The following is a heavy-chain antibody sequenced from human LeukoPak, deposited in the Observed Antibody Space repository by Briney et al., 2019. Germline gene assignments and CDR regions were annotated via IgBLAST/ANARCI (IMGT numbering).Heavy chain of an antibody. Sequence: PSETLSLTRTVSGGSISNYYWNWIRPPAGKGLEWIGRIYASGTINYNPSLKSRVTMPLDTSKRQYSLIFRSVTAADTAVYYCARDNRYCSGGTCYSGQDYWGQGTLVTVSS. CDR2: IYASGTI. D-gene: IGHD2-15*01. CDR3: ARDNRYCSGGTCYSGQDY. V-gene: IGHV4-4*07. J-gene: IGHJ4*02. CDR1: GGSISNYY.